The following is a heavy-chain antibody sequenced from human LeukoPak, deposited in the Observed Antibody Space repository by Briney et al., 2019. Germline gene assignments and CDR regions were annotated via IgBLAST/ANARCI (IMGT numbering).Heavy chain of an antibody. CDR1: GFTFSSYV. CDR2: ISGSAGNT. Sequence: PGGSLRLSCAASGFTFSSYVMTWVRQAPGRGLEWVSGISGSAGNTYYADSVKGRFTVSRDTSKNTLCLQMNSLRAEDTAVYYCARKGIGSSRYQNMDVWGKGTTVTVSS. V-gene: IGHV3-23*01. D-gene: IGHD6-25*01. J-gene: IGHJ6*03. CDR3: ARKGIGSSRYQNMDV.